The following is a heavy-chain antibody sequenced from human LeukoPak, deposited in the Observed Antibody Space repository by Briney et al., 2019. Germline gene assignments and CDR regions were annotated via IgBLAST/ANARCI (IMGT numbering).Heavy chain of an antibody. Sequence: GESLKISCKGSGYSFTTYWIAWVRQVPGKGLEWMGIIYPGDSDTRNSPSFQGQVTISADKSISTAYLQWSSLKASDTAMYYCARHSSGWYGNLDYWGQGTLVTVSS. J-gene: IGHJ4*02. CDR3: ARHSSGWYGNLDY. CDR2: IYPGDSDT. D-gene: IGHD6-19*01. V-gene: IGHV5-51*01. CDR1: GYSFTTYW.